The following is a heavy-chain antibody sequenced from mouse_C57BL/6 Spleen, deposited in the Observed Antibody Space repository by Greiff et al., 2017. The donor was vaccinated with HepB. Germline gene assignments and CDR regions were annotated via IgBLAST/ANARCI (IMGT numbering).Heavy chain of an antibody. CDR3: ARHESYYGYDEAWFAY. Sequence: VKLVESGAELVKPGASVKLSCKASGYTFTEYTIHWVKQRSGQGLEWIGWFYPGSGSIKYNEKFKDKATLTADKSSSTVYMELSRLTSEDSAVYFCARHESYYGYDEAWFAYWGQGTLVTVSA. V-gene: IGHV1-62-2*01. CDR2: FYPGSGSI. D-gene: IGHD2-2*01. CDR1: GYTFTEYT. J-gene: IGHJ3*01.